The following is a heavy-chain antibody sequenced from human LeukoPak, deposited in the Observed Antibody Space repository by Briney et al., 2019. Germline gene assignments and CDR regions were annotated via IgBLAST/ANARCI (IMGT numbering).Heavy chain of an antibody. D-gene: IGHD4-17*01. V-gene: IGHV4-38-2*02. CDR1: GYSISSGYY. Sequence: SETLSLTCTVSGYSISSGYYWGWIRQPPGKGLEWIGSIYHSGITYYNPSLKSRVTISVDTSKNQFSLKLSSVTAADTAVYYCARYMTTVNSVDYWGQGTLVTVSS. CDR3: ARYMTTVNSVDY. CDR2: IYHSGIT. J-gene: IGHJ4*02.